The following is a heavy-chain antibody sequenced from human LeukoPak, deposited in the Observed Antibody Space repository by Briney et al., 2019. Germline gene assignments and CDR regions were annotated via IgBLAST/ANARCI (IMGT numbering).Heavy chain of an antibody. V-gene: IGHV1-69*04. CDR2: IVPILGIA. D-gene: IGHD4-23*01. J-gene: IGHJ6*02. CDR3: ARPVDYLNYYGMDV. Sequence: GASVKVSCKASGGTFSSYAISWLRQSPGQGLEWMGRIVPILGIANYAQKFQGRVTITADKSTSTAYMELSSLRSEDTAVYYCARPVDYLNYYGMDVWGQGTLVTVSS. CDR1: GGTFSSYA.